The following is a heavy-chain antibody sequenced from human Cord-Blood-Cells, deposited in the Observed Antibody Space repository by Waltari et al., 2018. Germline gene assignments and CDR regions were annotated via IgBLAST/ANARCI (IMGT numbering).Heavy chain of an antibody. CDR3: AIYDSSGYYFDY. CDR1: GGSISSSSYY. J-gene: IGHJ4*02. Sequence: QLQLQESGPGLVKPSETLSLTCTVSGGSISSSSYYWGWISQPPGKGLEWIGSIYYSGSTSSNPSLKSRGTISVDTSKNQFSLKLSSVTAADTAVYYCAIYDSSGYYFDYWGQGTLVTVSS. V-gene: IGHV4-39*01. D-gene: IGHD3-22*01. CDR2: IYYSGST.